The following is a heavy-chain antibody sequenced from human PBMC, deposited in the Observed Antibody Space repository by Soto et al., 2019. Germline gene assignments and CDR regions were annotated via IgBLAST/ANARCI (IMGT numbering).Heavy chain of an antibody. J-gene: IGHJ4*02. CDR2: ISWNSGSI. CDR3: AKDNPRDPHYFDY. CDR1: GFTFDDYA. V-gene: IGHV3-9*01. Sequence: EVQLVESGGGLVQPGRSLRLPCAASGFTFDDYAMPWVGQATGKGRQWVSGISWNSGSIGYADSVKGRFTISRDNAKNSLYMQINSLRAEDTALYYCAKDNPRDPHYFDYWGQGTLVTVSS.